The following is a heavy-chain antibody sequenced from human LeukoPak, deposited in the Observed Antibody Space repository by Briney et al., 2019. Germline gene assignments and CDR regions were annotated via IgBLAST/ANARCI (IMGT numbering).Heavy chain of an antibody. CDR2: INPSGGST. V-gene: IGHV1-46*01. D-gene: IGHD3-9*01. J-gene: IGHJ3*02. CDR3: ASEILTGYSDAFDI. Sequence: ASVKVSCKASGYTFTSHYMHWVRQAPGQGLEWMGIINPSGGSTSYAQKFQGRVTMTRDMSTSTVYMELSSLRSEDTAVYYCASEILTGYSDAFDIWGQGTMVTVSS. CDR1: GYTFTSHY.